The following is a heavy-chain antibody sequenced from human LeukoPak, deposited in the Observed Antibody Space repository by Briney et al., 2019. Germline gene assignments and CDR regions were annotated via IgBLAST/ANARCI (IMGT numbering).Heavy chain of an antibody. Sequence: GGSLRLSCAASGFTFSSYAMHWVRQAPGKGLEWVAVISYDGSNKYYADSVKGRFTISRDNSKNTLYLQMNSLRAEDTAVYYCARASRTNWNDVSYWGQGTLVTVSS. D-gene: IGHD1-20*01. CDR2: ISYDGSNK. J-gene: IGHJ4*02. V-gene: IGHV3-30-3*01. CDR1: GFTFSSYA. CDR3: ARASRTNWNDVSY.